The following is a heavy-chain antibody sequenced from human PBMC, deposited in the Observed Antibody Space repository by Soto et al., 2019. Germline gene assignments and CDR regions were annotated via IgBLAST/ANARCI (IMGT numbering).Heavy chain of an antibody. V-gene: IGHV4-39*01. CDR3: ARHPTLSRLHFLAYYYYGMDV. Sequence: PSETLSLTCTVSGGSISSSSYYWGWIRQPPGKGLELIGSIYYSGSTYYNPSLKSRVTISVDTSKNQFSLKLSSVTAADTAVYYCARHPTLSRLHFLAYYYYGMDVWGQGTTVTVSS. CDR2: IYYSGST. D-gene: IGHD3-3*01. CDR1: GGSISSSSYY. J-gene: IGHJ6*02.